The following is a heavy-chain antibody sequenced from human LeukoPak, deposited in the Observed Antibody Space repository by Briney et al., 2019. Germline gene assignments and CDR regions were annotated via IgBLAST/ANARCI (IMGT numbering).Heavy chain of an antibody. D-gene: IGHD6-19*01. Sequence: GGSLRLSCAASGFTFSSYAMSWVRQAPGKGLEWVSGVSGTSGSTYYADSVKGRFTISRDNSRSTLFLQMNSLRAEDTALYYCAKAFRSGWSWFDPWGQGTLVTVSS. CDR1: GFTFSSYA. J-gene: IGHJ5*02. CDR3: AKAFRSGWSWFDP. CDR2: VSGTSGST. V-gene: IGHV3-23*01.